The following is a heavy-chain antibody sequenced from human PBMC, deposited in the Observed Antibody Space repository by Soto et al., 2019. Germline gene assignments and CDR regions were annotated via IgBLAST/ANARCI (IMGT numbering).Heavy chain of an antibody. CDR2: IWYDGSNK. J-gene: IGHJ3*02. D-gene: IGHD6-25*01. Sequence: GGSLRLSCAASGFTFSSYGMHWVRQAPGKGLEWVAVIWYDGSNKYYADSVKGRFTISRDNSKNTLYLQMNSLRAEDTAVYYCARGAGKKSPWSLISREQRLRAFDIWGQGTMVTVSS. CDR1: GFTFSSYG. CDR3: ARGAGKKSPWSLISREQRLRAFDI. V-gene: IGHV3-33*01.